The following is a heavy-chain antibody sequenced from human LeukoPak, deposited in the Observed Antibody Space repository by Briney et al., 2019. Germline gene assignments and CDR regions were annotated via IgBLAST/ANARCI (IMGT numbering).Heavy chain of an antibody. Sequence: QPGGSLRLSCAASGFSFSSYEMNWVRQAPGKGLEWVSYISSSGSSIYNADSVKGRFTIYRDNAKNSLYLQMNSLRAEDTAVYYCARGYYYGSGTLGPFDPWGQGTLVTVSS. J-gene: IGHJ5*02. CDR1: GFSFSSYE. V-gene: IGHV3-48*03. CDR2: ISSSGSSI. CDR3: ARGYYYGSGTLGPFDP. D-gene: IGHD3-10*01.